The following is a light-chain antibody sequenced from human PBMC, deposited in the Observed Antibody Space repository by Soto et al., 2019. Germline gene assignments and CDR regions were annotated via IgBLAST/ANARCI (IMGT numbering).Light chain of an antibody. CDR3: SSHAGARHSL. CDR1: TSDY. CDR2: DVP. V-gene: IGLV2-8*01. J-gene: IGLJ2*01. Sequence: QSALTQPPSASGSPGQSVTISCTGTTSDYVSWYQQYPGKAPKLMIYDVPKRPSGVPDRFSGSKSGTTASLTVSGLQAEDEADYFCSSHAGARHSLFGGGTQLTVL.